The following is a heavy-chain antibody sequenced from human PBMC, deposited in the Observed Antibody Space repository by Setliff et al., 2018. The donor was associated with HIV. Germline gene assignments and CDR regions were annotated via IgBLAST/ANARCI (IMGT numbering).Heavy chain of an antibody. CDR1: GYSFPTYW. J-gene: IGHJ4*02. Sequence: GESLKISCKGSGYSFPTYWIAWVRQMPGKGLEWMGVIYPDESDSRYSPSFRGQVTISADKSINTAYPQWCSLKASDTATDYCARVDRGYYYDSSGYSHFDHWGQGTLVTVAS. D-gene: IGHD3-22*01. CDR2: IYPDESDS. CDR3: ARVDRGYYYDSSGYSHFDH. V-gene: IGHV5-51*01.